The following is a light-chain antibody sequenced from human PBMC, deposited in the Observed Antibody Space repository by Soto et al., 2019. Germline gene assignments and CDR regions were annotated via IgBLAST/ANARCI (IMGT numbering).Light chain of an antibody. Sequence: MNSALSGLSVYIGDRRTITCRASQSISSWLAWYQQKPGKAPKLLIFAASNLQSGVPSRFSGSGSVTDFTLAITGLQPEDFATYYSLLYYYLSWRFGHGTKV. CDR2: AAS. V-gene: IGKV1-5*01. J-gene: IGKJ1*01. CDR1: QSISSW. CDR3: LLYYYLSWR.